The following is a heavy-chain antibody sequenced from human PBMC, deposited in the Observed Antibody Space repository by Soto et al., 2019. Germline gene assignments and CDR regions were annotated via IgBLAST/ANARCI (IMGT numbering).Heavy chain of an antibody. CDR1: GFTFDDYA. D-gene: IGHD3-3*01. CDR2: ISWNSGSI. Sequence: EVQLVESGGGLVQPGRSLRLSCAASGFTFDDYAMHRVRQAPGKGLEWVSGISWNSGSIGYADSVKVRFTISRDNAKNSLYLQMNSLRAEDTALYYCAKWYYDFWSGDTFDYWGQGPLVTVSS. CDR3: AKWYYDFWSGDTFDY. J-gene: IGHJ4*02. V-gene: IGHV3-9*01.